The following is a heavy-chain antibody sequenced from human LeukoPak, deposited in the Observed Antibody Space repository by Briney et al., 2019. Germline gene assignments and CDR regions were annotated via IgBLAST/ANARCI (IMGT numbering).Heavy chain of an antibody. CDR3: ARFSIYYFDY. V-gene: IGHV4-59*06. Sequence: SETLSLTCTVSGGSISPYHWSWIRQPPGKGLEWIGYIYYSGSTYYNPSLKSRVTISVDTSKNQFSLKLSSVTAADTAVYYCARFSIYYFDYWGQGTLVTVSS. CDR1: GGSISPYH. J-gene: IGHJ4*02. CDR2: IYYSGST. D-gene: IGHD3-3*02.